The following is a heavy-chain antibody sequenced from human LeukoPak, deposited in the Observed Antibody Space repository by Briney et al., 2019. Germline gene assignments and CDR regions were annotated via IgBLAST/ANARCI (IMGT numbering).Heavy chain of an antibody. CDR2: IYYSGST. CDR1: GGSISSGDYY. J-gene: IGHJ4*02. D-gene: IGHD5-18*01. CDR3: ATSGCSYGYQGTLLFDY. Sequence: RASETLSLTCTASGGSISSGDYYWSWIRQPPGRGLEWIGYIYYSGSTNYNPSLKSRVTISVHTSKNQFSLKLSSVTAADTAVYYCATSGCSYGYQGTLLFDYWGQGTLVTVSS. V-gene: IGHV4-30-4*08.